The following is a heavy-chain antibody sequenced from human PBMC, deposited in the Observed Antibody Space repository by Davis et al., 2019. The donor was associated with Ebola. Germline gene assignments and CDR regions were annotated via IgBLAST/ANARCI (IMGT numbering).Heavy chain of an antibody. Sequence: GGSLRLSCAASGFVFSSYVLSWVRRAPGTGLEWVSTLGLSADTDYADSVKGRFTISRDNSKNTLHLQMNSLRAEDTAVYYCMKVRYYSTWRGGFDSWGQGALVTVSS. J-gene: IGHJ4*02. D-gene: IGHD2-2*01. CDR2: LGLSADT. CDR1: GFVFSSYV. V-gene: IGHV3-23*01. CDR3: MKVRYYSTWRGGFDS.